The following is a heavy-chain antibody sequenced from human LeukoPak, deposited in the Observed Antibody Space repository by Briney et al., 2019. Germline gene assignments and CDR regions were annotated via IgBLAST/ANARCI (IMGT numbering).Heavy chain of an antibody. D-gene: IGHD1-26*01. CDR3: ARGYSGTEAGATSRGFFDY. J-gene: IGHJ4*02. CDR1: GYTFISYY. Sequence: ASVKVSRKASGYTFISYYMHWVRQAPGQGLEWMGIIDPSGGSTNYAQKFQGRVTMTRDTSTSTVYMELSSLRSEDTAVYYCARGYSGTEAGATSRGFFDYWGQGTLVTVSS. V-gene: IGHV1-46*01. CDR2: IDPSGGST.